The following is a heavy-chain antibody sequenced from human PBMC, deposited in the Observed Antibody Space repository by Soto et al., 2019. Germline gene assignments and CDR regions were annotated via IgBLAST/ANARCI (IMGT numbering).Heavy chain of an antibody. V-gene: IGHV3-23*01. J-gene: IGHJ4*02. Sequence: EVQLLESGGGLVQPGGSLRLSCAASGFTFSSYAMSWVRQAPGKGLEWVSAISGSGGSTYYADSVKGRFTISRDNSKNPLYLQMHSLRAEDTAVYYCAKDLNSWELPASFDYWGQGTLVTVSS. D-gene: IGHD1-26*01. CDR2: ISGSGGST. CDR1: GFTFSSYA. CDR3: AKDLNSWELPASFDY.